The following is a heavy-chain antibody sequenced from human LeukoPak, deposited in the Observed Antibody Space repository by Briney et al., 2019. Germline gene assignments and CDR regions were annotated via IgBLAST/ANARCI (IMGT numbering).Heavy chain of an antibody. CDR2: TYYRSTWYN. D-gene: IGHD3-9*01. J-gene: IGHJ5*02. CDR1: GDSVSSNSVT. Sequence: SQTLSLTCAISGDSVSSNSVTWNWIRQSPSRGLEWLGRTYYRSTWYNDYAVSVRGRITVNPDTSKNQFSLQLNSVTPEDTAVYYCARGRYFDFFDPWGQGTLVTVSS. CDR3: ARGRYFDFFDP. V-gene: IGHV6-1*01.